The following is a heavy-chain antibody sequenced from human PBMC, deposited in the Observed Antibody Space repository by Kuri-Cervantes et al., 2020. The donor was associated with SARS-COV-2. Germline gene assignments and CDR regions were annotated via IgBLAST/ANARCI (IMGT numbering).Heavy chain of an antibody. CDR3: AKESWYEDSRLGYFDL. D-gene: IGHD2-15*01. CDR2: FSWNSGSI. J-gene: IGHJ2*01. Sequence: SLKISCAASGFTFDDYAMHWVRQAPGKGLEWVSGFSWNSGSIGYADSVKGRFTITRDNAKNSLYLQMNSLRAEDTALYYCAKESWYEDSRLGYFDLWGRGTLVTVSS. CDR1: GFTFDDYA. V-gene: IGHV3-9*01.